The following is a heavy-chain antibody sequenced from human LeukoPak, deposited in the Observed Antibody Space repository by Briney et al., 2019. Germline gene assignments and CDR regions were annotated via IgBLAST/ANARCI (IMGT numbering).Heavy chain of an antibody. CDR2: FDPEDGET. Sequence: ASVKVSCKVSGYTLTELSMHWVRQAPGKGLEWMGGFDPEDGETIYAQKFHGRVTMTEDTSTDTAYMELSSLRSEDTAVYYCARVTTFRGYSYAAAEYWGQGTLVTVSS. J-gene: IGHJ4*02. CDR1: GYTLTELS. D-gene: IGHD5-18*01. CDR3: ARVTTFRGYSYAAAEY. V-gene: IGHV1-24*01.